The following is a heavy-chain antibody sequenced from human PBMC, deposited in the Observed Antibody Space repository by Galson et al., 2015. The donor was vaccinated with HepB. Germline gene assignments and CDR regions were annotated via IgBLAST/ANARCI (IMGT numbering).Heavy chain of an antibody. V-gene: IGHV3-21*01. CDR3: ARGGGGAY. CDR1: GFTFSSYS. J-gene: IGHJ4*02. Sequence: SLRLSCAASGFTFSSYSMNWVRQAPGKGPEWVSSISRSSSYIYYADSVKGRFTISRDNAKNSLYLQMNSLRVEDTAVYYCARGGGGAYWGQGTLVTVSS. D-gene: IGHD3-16*01. CDR2: ISRSSSYI.